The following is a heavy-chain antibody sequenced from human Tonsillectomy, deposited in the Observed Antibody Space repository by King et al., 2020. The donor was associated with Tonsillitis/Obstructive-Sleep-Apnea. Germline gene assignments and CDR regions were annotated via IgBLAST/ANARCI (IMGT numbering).Heavy chain of an antibody. Sequence: QLVQSGAEVKKPGASVKVSCKTSGYTFINYYMHWVRQAPGQGLEWMGIINPSGGSTSYAEKVQGRVTMTRDTSTSTVYMELSSLRSEDTAVYYCARGEDGLDVWGQGTTVTVSS. CDR3: ARGEDGLDV. D-gene: IGHD3-16*01. CDR2: INPSGGST. CDR1: GYTFINYY. J-gene: IGHJ6*02. V-gene: IGHV1-46*01.